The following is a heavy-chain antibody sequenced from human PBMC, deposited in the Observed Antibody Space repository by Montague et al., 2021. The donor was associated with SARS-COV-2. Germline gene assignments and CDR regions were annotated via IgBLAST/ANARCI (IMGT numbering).Heavy chain of an antibody. V-gene: IGHV4-34*01. CDR1: GGSFGDDH. CDR3: ARGHLSVSMIVVVFTSASYYFDY. J-gene: IGHJ4*02. Sequence: SETLSLTCGVSGGSFGDDHWSWIRQPPGKGLEWLGDIKQSGSTNYNPSLKSRVTISVDTSKNQFSLKLTSVTAADTAVYFCARGHLSVSMIVVVFTSASYYFDYWGQGAQVTVSA. D-gene: IGHD3-22*01. CDR2: IKQSGST.